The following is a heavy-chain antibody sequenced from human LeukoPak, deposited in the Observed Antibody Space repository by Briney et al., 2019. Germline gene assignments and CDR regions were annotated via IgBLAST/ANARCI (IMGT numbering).Heavy chain of an antibody. V-gene: IGHV3-21*01. CDR3: AKGRGWEASYYYYYMDV. CDR1: GFTFNTYS. J-gene: IGHJ6*03. Sequence: GGSLRLSCAASGFTFNTYSMSWVRQAPGKGLEWVSSISTSSSYIYSADSVKGRFTISRDNAKNSLYLQMNSLRAEDTAVYYCAKGRGWEASYYYYYMDVWGKGTTVTISS. CDR2: ISTSSSYI. D-gene: IGHD1-26*01.